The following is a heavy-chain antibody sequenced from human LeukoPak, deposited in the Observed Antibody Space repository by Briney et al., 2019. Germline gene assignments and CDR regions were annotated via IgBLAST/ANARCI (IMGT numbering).Heavy chain of an antibody. V-gene: IGHV3-48*01. CDR3: ARGSGGYSYGPDY. J-gene: IGHJ4*02. Sequence: GGSLRLSCAASGFTFSSYSMNWVRQAPGKGLEWVPYISSSSSTIYYADSVKGRFTISRDNAKNSLYLQMNSLRAEDTAVYYCARGSGGYSYGPDYWGQGTLVTVSS. CDR1: GFTFSSYS. D-gene: IGHD5-18*01. CDR2: ISSSSSTI.